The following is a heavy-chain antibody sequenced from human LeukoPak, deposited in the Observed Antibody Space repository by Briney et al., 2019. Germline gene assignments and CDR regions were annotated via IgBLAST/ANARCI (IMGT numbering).Heavy chain of an antibody. CDR2: ISSSSSYI. J-gene: IGHJ4*02. V-gene: IGHV3-21*01. CDR1: GFTFSSYS. CDR3: ARDQKHVGATGNKALDY. D-gene: IGHD1-26*01. Sequence: PGGSLRLSCAAPGFTFSSYSMNWVRQAPGKGLGWVSSISSSSSYIYYADSVKGRFTISRDNAKNSLYLQMNSLRAEDTAMYYCARDQKHVGATGNKALDYWGQGTLVTVSS.